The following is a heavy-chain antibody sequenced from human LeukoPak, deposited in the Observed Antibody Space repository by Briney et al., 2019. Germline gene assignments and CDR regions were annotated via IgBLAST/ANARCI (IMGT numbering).Heavy chain of an antibody. CDR2: ISGSGSPT. V-gene: IGHV3-23*01. J-gene: IGHJ1*01. CDR1: GFTFSSYA. D-gene: IGHD5-24*01. CDR3: ARDLDDYNTLAPFFQH. Sequence: GGSLRLSCAASGFTFSSYAMSWVRQAPGKGLEWVSTISGSGSPTHFADSVKGRFTISRDNSKNMLYLQMNSLSVEDTAVYYCARDLDDYNTLAPFFQHWGLGTLVTVSS.